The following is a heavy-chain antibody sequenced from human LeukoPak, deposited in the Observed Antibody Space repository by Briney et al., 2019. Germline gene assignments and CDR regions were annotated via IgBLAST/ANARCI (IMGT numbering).Heavy chain of an antibody. CDR2: ISGSGGST. V-gene: IGHV3-23*01. CDR3: ARSGGPYYYYYMDV. CDR1: GFTFSSYG. D-gene: IGHD3-10*01. J-gene: IGHJ6*03. Sequence: GGTLRLSCAASGFTFSSYGMSWVRQAPGKGVEWVSAISGSGGSTYYADSVKGRFTISRDNSKNTLYLQMNSLRAEDTAVYYCARSGGPYYYYYMDVWGKGTTVTISS.